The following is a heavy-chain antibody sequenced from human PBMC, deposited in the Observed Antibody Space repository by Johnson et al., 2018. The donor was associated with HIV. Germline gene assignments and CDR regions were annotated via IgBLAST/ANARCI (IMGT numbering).Heavy chain of an antibody. V-gene: IGHV3-30*02. J-gene: IGHJ3*02. CDR1: GFTFSSYG. CDR2: IRYDGSNK. D-gene: IGHD3-22*01. Sequence: QVQLVESGGGLVKPGGSLRLSCAASGFTFSSYGMHWVRQAPGKGLEWVAFIRYDGSNKYYTDSVKGRFPISRDNSKNTLYLQMNSLRAEDTAVYYWAKGPLYYYDSSLGSGAFDIWGQGTMVTVSS. CDR3: AKGPLYYYDSSLGSGAFDI.